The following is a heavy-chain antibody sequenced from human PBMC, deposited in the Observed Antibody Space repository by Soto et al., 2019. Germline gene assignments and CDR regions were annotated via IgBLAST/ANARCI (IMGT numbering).Heavy chain of an antibody. J-gene: IGHJ4*02. Sequence: QVQLVQSGAEVKNPGSSGKASCRASGGTFGSYAISWVRQAPGQGLEWMGGIIPIFGTANYAQKFQGRVTITADESTSTAYMELSSLRSEDTAVYYCANLYVWGSYRSNDYWGQGTLVTVSS. CDR1: GGTFGSYA. V-gene: IGHV1-69*01. CDR3: ANLYVWGSYRSNDY. CDR2: IIPIFGTA. D-gene: IGHD3-16*02.